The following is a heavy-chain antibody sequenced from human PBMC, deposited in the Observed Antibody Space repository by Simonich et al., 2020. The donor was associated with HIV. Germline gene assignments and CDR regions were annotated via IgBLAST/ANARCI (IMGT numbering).Heavy chain of an antibody. D-gene: IGHD2-2*01. Sequence: EVQLVESGGGLVKPGGSLRLSCAASGFTFSSYSMNWVRQAPGKGLEWVSSISSSSSYIYYADSGKGRFTISRDNAKNSLYLQMNSLRAADTAVYYCARDGRKGSSTSCSDYWGQGTLVTVSS. CDR3: ARDGRKGSSTSCSDY. CDR2: ISSSSSYI. V-gene: IGHV3-21*01. J-gene: IGHJ4*02. CDR1: GFTFSSYS.